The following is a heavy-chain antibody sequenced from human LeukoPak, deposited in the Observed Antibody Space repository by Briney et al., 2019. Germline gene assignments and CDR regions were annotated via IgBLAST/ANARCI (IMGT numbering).Heavy chain of an antibody. CDR2: IRYDGNNK. CDR1: GFTFSGSA. D-gene: IGHD6-19*01. V-gene: IGHV3-30*04. Sequence: PGGSLRLSCAASGFTFSGSAMHWVRQAPGKGLEWVSVIRYDGNNKYYADSVKGRFTISRDNSKNTLYLQMNSLESEDTAVYYCAKDRWGAVASFDYWGQGTLVTVSS. J-gene: IGHJ4*02. CDR3: AKDRWGAVASFDY.